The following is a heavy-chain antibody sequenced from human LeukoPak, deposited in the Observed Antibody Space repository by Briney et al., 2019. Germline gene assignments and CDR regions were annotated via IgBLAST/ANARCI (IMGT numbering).Heavy chain of an antibody. CDR3: AREKPWGRNWFDP. D-gene: IGHD7-27*01. J-gene: IGHJ5*02. Sequence: PGGSLRLSCAASGFTFGDYSIHWVRQSPGKGLEWVSLISYDGGTTAYGDSVRGRFTISRDNSKNTLYLQMNSLRAEDTAVYYCAREKPWGRNWFDPWGQGTLVTVSS. CDR1: GFTFGDYS. CDR2: ISYDGGTT. V-gene: IGHV3-43*01.